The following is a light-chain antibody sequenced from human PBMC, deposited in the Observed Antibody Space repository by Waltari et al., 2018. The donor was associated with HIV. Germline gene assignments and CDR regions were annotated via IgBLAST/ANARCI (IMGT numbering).Light chain of an antibody. CDR3: QSTDHDGTWV. Sequence: SYELTQTPSVSVSPGQTARLNCSRGSLPTKFSAWYRQRPGQAPILIIYKDIERPSGIPERISGSRSGTGVTLTISGVQAEDEGDYYCQSTDHDGTWVFGGGTKLTVL. CDR2: KDI. CDR1: SLPTKF. J-gene: IGLJ2*01. V-gene: IGLV3-25*03.